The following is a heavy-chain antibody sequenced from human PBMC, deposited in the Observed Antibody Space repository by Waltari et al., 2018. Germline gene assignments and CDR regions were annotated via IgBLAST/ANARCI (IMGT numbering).Heavy chain of an antibody. J-gene: IGHJ4*02. Sequence: QVQLVESGGGVVQPGRSLRLSCAASGFIFSNYGMHWVRQAPGKGLEWVAVVYYDGSTKHYADSVKGRFTISRDNFKNTLNLEMNSLRAEDTAVYFCARCGRGVDSSASCLDHWGQGTLVTVSS. V-gene: IGHV3-33*01. CDR1: GFIFSNYG. CDR2: VYYDGSTK. CDR3: ARCGRGVDSSASCLDH. D-gene: IGHD1-1*01.